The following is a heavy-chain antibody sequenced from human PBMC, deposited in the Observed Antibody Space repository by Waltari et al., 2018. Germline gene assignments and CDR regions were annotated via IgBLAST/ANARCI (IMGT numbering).Heavy chain of an antibody. Sequence: QVQLVQSGAEVKKPGASVKVSCKASGYTFTGYYMHWVRQAPGQGLEWMGWINPXSGGTNYAQKFQGRVTMTXDTSISTAYMELSRLRSXDTAVYYCARATRFTXFDYWGQGTXVXVSS. J-gene: IGHJ4*02. V-gene: IGHV1-2*02. CDR3: ARATRFTXFDY. CDR2: INPXSGGT. CDR1: GYTFTGYY. D-gene: IGHD3-10*01.